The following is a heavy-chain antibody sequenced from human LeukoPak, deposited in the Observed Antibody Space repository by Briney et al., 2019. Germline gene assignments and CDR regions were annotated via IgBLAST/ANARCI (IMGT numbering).Heavy chain of an antibody. V-gene: IGHV3-74*01. D-gene: IGHD3-9*01. CDR3: ARDFDMGITPGDDFDF. CDR2: IKEDGTYT. Sequence: GGSLRLSCAASGFSFSKYWMHWVRQTPGEGLVWVARIKEDGTYTSYADSVKGRFTISRDNARNTVFLQMNSLRAEDTAVYYCARDFDMGITPGDDFDFWGQGALVTVSS. J-gene: IGHJ4*02. CDR1: GFSFSKYW.